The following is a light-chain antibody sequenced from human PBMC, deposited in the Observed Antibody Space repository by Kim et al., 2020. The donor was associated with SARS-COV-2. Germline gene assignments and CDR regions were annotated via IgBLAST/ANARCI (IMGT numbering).Light chain of an antibody. CDR2: GRN. V-gene: IGLV3-19*01. J-gene: IGLJ2*01. Sequence: ALGQTVRITCQGDSLRNYYPSWFEQKPRQAPILVISGRNNRPSGFPSSFVGSSSGNTAYLTIIGAQAEDEADYYCNARDSSNNHVFGGGTQLTVL. CDR1: SLRNYY. CDR3: NARDSSNNHV.